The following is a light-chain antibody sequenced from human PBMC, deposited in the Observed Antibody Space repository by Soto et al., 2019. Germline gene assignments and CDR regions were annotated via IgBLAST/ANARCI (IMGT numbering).Light chain of an antibody. V-gene: IGLV2-14*01. J-gene: IGLJ1*01. CDR3: SSHTTTSSALQV. Sequence: HSVLTQPASVSGSPGQSITISCTGTSSDVGGYNYVAWYQQFPGKTPKLMIYEVSNRPSGVSNRFSGSKSGNTASLTISGLQAEDEADYYCSSHTTTSSALQVFGTGTKVTVL. CDR1: SSDVGGYNY. CDR2: EVS.